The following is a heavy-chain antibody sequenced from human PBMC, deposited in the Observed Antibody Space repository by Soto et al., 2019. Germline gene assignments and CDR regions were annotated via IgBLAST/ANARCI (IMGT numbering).Heavy chain of an antibody. Sequence: EVQLLESGGGLVQPGGSLRLSCAASGFTFSSYAMSWVRQAPGKGLEWVSAIIGSGGSTYYADSVKGRFTISRDNSKNTLYLQMNSLRAEDTAVYYCAKDLEITYYDFWSGYYPALDYWGQGTLVTVSS. CDR3: AKDLEITYYDFWSGYYPALDY. CDR2: IIGSGGST. J-gene: IGHJ4*02. D-gene: IGHD3-3*01. CDR1: GFTFSSYA. V-gene: IGHV3-23*01.